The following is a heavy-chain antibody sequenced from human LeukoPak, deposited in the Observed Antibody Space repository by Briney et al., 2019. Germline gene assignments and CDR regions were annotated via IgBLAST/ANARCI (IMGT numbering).Heavy chain of an antibody. CDR2: IYSGGNT. V-gene: IGHV3-53*01. CDR3: AREGEYSYGRTGAFDY. Sequence: GGSLRLSCAASGFTVSSNYMSWVRQAPGKGLEWVSVIYSGGNTYYADSVKGRFTISRDNSKNTLYLQMNSLRAEDTAVYYCAREGEYSYGRTGAFDYWGQGTLVTVSS. D-gene: IGHD5-18*01. CDR1: GFTVSSNY. J-gene: IGHJ4*02.